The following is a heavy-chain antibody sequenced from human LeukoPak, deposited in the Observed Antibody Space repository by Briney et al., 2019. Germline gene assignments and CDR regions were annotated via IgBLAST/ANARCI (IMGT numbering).Heavy chain of an antibody. V-gene: IGHV3-30-3*01. D-gene: IGHD5-18*01. CDR3: AKGSGRGYSYGLEY. Sequence: GGSLRLSCAASGLTFSSYAMHWVRQAPGKGLEWVAVISYDGSNKYYADSVKGRFTISRDNSKNTLYLQMNNLRAEDTAVYYCAKGSGRGYSYGLEYWGQGTLVTVSS. CDR1: GLTFSSYA. J-gene: IGHJ4*02. CDR2: ISYDGSNK.